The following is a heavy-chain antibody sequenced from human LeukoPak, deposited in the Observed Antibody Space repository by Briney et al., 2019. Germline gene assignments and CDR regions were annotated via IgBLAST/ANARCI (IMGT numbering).Heavy chain of an antibody. V-gene: IGHV3-48*02. D-gene: IGHD3-22*01. CDR1: GFTFSSYS. Sequence: PGGSLRLSCAASGFTFSSYSMNWVRQAPGKGLEWVSYISSSSSTIYYADSVKGRFTISRDNAKNSLYLQMNSLRDEDTAVYYCARDLARNYYDSSGYYSPTFDYWGQGTLVTVSS. CDR3: ARDLARNYYDSSGYYSPTFDY. CDR2: ISSSSSTI. J-gene: IGHJ4*02.